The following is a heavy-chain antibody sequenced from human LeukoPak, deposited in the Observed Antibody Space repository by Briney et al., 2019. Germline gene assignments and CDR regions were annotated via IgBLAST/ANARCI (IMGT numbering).Heavy chain of an antibody. CDR2: INPSGGST. CDR3: ARDYCSGGSCYSRFDY. V-gene: IGHV1-46*01. Sequence: ASVKVSCKASGYTFTSYYMHWVRQAPGQGLERMGIINPSGGSTSYAQKFQGRVTMTRDTSTSTVYMELSSLRSEDTAVYYCARDYCSGGSCYSRFDYWGQGTLVTVSS. D-gene: IGHD2-15*01. CDR1: GYTFTSYY. J-gene: IGHJ4*02.